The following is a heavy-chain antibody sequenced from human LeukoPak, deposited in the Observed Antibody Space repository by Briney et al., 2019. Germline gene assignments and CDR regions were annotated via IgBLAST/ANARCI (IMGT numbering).Heavy chain of an antibody. Sequence: ASVWVSCKASGYTFTGYYMHWVRQAPGQGLEWRGWINPNSGGTNYAQKLQGWVTMTRDTSISTAYMELSRLRSDDTAVYYCARDRGDIYYYYYGMGVWGQGTTVTVSS. CDR2: INPNSGGT. D-gene: IGHD3-10*01. J-gene: IGHJ6*02. CDR3: ARDRGDIYYYYYGMGV. CDR1: GYTFTGYY. V-gene: IGHV1-2*04.